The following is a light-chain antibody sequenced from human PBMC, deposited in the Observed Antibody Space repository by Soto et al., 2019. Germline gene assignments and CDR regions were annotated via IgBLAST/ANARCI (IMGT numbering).Light chain of an antibody. Sequence: EVVLTQSTGTLSLSPGERATLSCRASQSVNNNYLAWYQHKPGQAPRLLIYVASSRATGIPDRFSGSGSGTDFTLTISRLEPEDFAVYYCQQYGNTWWTFGQGTKVEIK. CDR3: QQYGNTWWT. CDR2: VAS. CDR1: QSVNNNY. V-gene: IGKV3-20*01. J-gene: IGKJ1*01.